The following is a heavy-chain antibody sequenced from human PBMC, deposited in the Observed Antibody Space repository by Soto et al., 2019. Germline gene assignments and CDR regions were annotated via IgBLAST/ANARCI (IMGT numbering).Heavy chain of an antibody. J-gene: IGHJ4*02. CDR1: GATFKNCV. V-gene: IGHV1-69*05. CDR3: ATPTPLRGAMITNINFDV. Sequence: SSVNVSCKASGATFKNCVISWVQQAPGPGLEWMGGIIPLFGTTDFAQRFQGRLTITTDESTTTAYMELSGLKSDDTAVYYCATPTPLRGAMITNINFDVWGQGTPVTVSS. CDR2: IIPLFGTT. D-gene: IGHD3-10*01.